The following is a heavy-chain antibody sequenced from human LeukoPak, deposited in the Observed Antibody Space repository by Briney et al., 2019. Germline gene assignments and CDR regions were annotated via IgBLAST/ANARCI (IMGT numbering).Heavy chain of an antibody. V-gene: IGHV3-11*06. Sequence: PGGSLRLSCAASGFTFSVYYMSWIRQAPGKGLEWVSYISSSSSYTNYADSVKGRFTISRDNAKNSLYLQMNSLRAEDTAVYYCARSDSSQWEPTYYFDYWGQGTLVTVSS. CDR1: GFTFSVYY. J-gene: IGHJ4*02. CDR3: ARSDSSQWEPTYYFDY. D-gene: IGHD1-26*01. CDR2: ISSSSSYT.